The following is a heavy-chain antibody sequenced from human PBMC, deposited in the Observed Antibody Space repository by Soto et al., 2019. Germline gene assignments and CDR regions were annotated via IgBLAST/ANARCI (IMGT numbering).Heavy chain of an antibody. V-gene: IGHV1-3*05. J-gene: IGHJ4*02. D-gene: IGHD3-16*02. CDR2: INPANGNT. CDR3: TRSAISPYGGLIGPFDY. Sequence: QVQLAQSGAEERKPGASVKVSCEATGYTFTAYAMHWVRQAPGQSLEWMGWINPANGNTRYSQKFQGRLTITSDTSXNSXYMELSSLTSEDTAMYYCTRSAISPYGGLIGPFDYWGQGNLVTVSS. CDR1: GYTFTAYA.